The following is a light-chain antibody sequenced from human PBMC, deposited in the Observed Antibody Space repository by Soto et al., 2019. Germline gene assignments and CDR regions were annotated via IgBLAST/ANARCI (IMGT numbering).Light chain of an antibody. CDR3: MQALQTSWT. Sequence: DIVMTQSPLSLPVTPGEPASISCRSSQSLLHSNGYNYLDWYLQQPGQSPQLLVYLGSNRASGVPDRFSGSGSGKDFTLKISRVEAEDVGVYYCMQALQTSWTFGQGNKVEIK. V-gene: IGKV2-28*01. CDR2: LGS. CDR1: QSLLHSNGYNY. J-gene: IGKJ1*01.